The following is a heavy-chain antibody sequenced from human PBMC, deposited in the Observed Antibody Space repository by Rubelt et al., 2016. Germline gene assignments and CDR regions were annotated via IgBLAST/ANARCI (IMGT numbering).Heavy chain of an antibody. J-gene: IGHJ4*02. Sequence: GLEWIGSIYYSGSTYYNPSLKSRVTISVDTSKNQFSLKLSSVTAADTAVYYCARHFRYSYDLNEFDYWGQGTLVTVSS. D-gene: IGHD5-18*01. CDR3: ARHFRYSYDLNEFDY. V-gene: IGHV4-39*01. CDR2: IYYSGST.